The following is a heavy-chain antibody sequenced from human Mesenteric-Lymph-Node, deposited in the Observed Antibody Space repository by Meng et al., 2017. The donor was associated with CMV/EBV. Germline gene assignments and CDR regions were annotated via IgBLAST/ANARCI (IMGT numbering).Heavy chain of an antibody. Sequence: SGYTFTGYHIHWVRQAPGLGLEWMGWINPNSGVTDYAQKFQGRVTLTGATSTSTAYMELSGLTSDDTAVYFCARNNDYGGNYYFFDYWGQGALVTVSS. CDR2: INPNSGVT. V-gene: IGHV1-2*02. CDR3: ARNNDYGGNYYFFDY. J-gene: IGHJ4*02. CDR1: GYTFTGYH. D-gene: IGHD4/OR15-4a*01.